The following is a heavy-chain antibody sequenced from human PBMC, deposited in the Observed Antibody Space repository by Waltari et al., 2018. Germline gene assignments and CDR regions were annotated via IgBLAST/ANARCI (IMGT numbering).Heavy chain of an antibody. V-gene: IGHV1-2*02. CDR1: GYTFTGYY. D-gene: IGHD5-18*01. Sequence: QVQLVQSGAEVKKPGASVKVSCKASGYTFTGYYMHWVRQAPGQGLEWMGWINPNSGDTSISTAYMELSRLRSDDTAVYYCASGGEGGYSYGPFDYWGQGTLVTVSS. CDR3: ASGGEGGYSYGPFDY. J-gene: IGHJ4*02. CDR2: INPNSG.